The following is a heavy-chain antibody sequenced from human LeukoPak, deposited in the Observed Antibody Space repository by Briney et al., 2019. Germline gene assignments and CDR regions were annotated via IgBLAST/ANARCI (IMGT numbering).Heavy chain of an antibody. J-gene: IGHJ4*02. CDR3: AKGDGSTYVTHFDF. D-gene: IGHD5-18*01. V-gene: IGHV3-23*01. CDR2: ISDSGVSA. Sequence: GGSLRLSCAASGFTLRSCAMHWVRQAPGKGLEWVSGISDSGVSAFYTHSVKGRFTISRDNSKNTLYLQMSSLRAEDTAVYYCAKGDGSTYVTHFDFWGQGTLVSVSS. CDR1: GFTLRSCA.